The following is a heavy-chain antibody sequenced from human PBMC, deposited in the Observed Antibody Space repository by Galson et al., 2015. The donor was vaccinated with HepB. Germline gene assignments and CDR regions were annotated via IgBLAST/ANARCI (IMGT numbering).Heavy chain of an antibody. Sequence: SVKVSCKASGGTFSSYAISWVRQAPGQGLEWMGGIIPIFGTANYAQKFQGRVTITADESTSTAYMELSSLRSEDTAVYYCARAVVPLVVPAAIVPYYYYYGMDVWGQGTTVTVSS. CDR2: IIPIFGTA. J-gene: IGHJ6*02. V-gene: IGHV1-69*13. CDR1: GGTFSSYA. D-gene: IGHD2-2*02. CDR3: ARAVVPLVVPAAIVPYYYYYGMDV.